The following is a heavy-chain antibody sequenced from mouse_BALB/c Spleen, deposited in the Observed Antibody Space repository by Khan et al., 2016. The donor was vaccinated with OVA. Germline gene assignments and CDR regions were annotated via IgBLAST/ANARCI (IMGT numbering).Heavy chain of an antibody. CDR3: TRGYYGDPFAY. V-gene: IGHV5-4*02. CDR1: GFTFSDYY. CDR2: ISDGGNYI. Sequence: EVELVESGGGLVKPGGSLKLSCEASGFTFSDYYMYWVRQTPEKRLEWVATISDGGNYIYYPDSVKGRFTISRDDARNNLYLRMSGLKSEDTAMYYCTRGYYGDPFAYWGQGLWSLSLQ. D-gene: IGHD2-13*01. J-gene: IGHJ3*01.